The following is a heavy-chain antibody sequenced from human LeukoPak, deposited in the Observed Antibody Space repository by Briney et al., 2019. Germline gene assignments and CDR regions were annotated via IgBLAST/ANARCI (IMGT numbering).Heavy chain of an antibody. CDR1: GGSFSGYY. CDR3: ARMGGRITMVRGADP. J-gene: IGHJ5*02. V-gene: IGHV4-34*01. CDR2: INHSGST. D-gene: IGHD3-10*01. Sequence: SETLSLTCAVYGGSFSGYYWSWIRQPPGKGLEWTGEINHSGSTNYNPSLKSRVTISVDTSKNQFSLKLSSVTAADTAVYYCARMGGRITMVRGADPWGQGTLVTVSS.